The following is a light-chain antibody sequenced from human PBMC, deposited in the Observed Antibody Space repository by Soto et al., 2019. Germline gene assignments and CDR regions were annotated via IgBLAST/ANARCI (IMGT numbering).Light chain of an antibody. J-gene: IGLJ1*01. V-gene: IGLV1-44*01. Sequence: QSVLTQPPSASGTPGQRVTISCSGSSSNIGSNTVNWYQQLPGTAPKLLIYSINHRPSGVPDRFSGSKSGTSASLAISGLQSEDEAVYYCAAWDDSLNGYVFGTGTKVTVL. CDR3: AAWDDSLNGYV. CDR1: SSNIGSNT. CDR2: SIN.